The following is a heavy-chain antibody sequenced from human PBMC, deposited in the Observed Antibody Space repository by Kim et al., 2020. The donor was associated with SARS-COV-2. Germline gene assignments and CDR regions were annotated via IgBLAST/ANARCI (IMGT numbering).Heavy chain of an antibody. V-gene: IGHV1-18*04. CDR1: GYMFTSYG. CDR2: ISARDGGT. J-gene: IGHJ4*02. Sequence: ASVKVSCKACGYMFTSYGFSWVRQAPGQGLEWLGWISARDGGTKYGQKVQGRVIMTTDTSTNTAYMELWSLRSDDKAMYYCARGAYGYVSFDFLGQGILV. D-gene: IGHD5-18*01. CDR3: ARGAYGYVSFDF.